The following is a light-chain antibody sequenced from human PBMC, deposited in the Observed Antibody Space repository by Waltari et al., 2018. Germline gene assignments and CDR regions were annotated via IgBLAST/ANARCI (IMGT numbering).Light chain of an antibody. CDR3: QQYNNWPPYI. CDR1: QSVITN. CDR2: GAS. Sequence: ETVMTQSTSTLSLSPGDRATPSCRASQSVITNLAWYQKKPGQAPRLLIYGASIRATGIPARFSGRGAGTEFTLTISSLQSEDFAVYYCQQYNNWPPYIFGQGSQLEI. J-gene: IGKJ2*01. V-gene: IGKV3-15*01.